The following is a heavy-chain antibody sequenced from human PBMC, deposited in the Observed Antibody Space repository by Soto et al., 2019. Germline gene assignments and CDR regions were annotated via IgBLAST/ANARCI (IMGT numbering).Heavy chain of an antibody. CDR1: GGSISSYY. V-gene: IGHV4-59*01. CDR2: IYYSGST. D-gene: IGHD3-10*01. Sequence: PSETLSLTCPVSGGSISSYYWSWIRQPPGKGLEWIGYIYYSGSTNYNPSLKSRVTISVDTSKNQFSLKLSSVTAADTAVYYCAREIMVRGVPRQLDYWGQGTLVTVSS. J-gene: IGHJ4*02. CDR3: AREIMVRGVPRQLDY.